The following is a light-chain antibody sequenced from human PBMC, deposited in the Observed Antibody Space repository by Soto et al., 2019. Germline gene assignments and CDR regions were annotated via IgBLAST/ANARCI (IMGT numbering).Light chain of an antibody. CDR2: DAS. CDR1: QSITNS. V-gene: IGKV3-11*01. J-gene: IGKJ1*01. CDR3: QQYADWPRT. Sequence: ESVLTQSPATLSLSPGDRATLSCRASQSITNSLAWYRHQPGQAPRLLIYDASNRATGIPARFSGSGSGTDFTLTISSLQSGDFAVYYCQQYADWPRTFGQGTKVDIK.